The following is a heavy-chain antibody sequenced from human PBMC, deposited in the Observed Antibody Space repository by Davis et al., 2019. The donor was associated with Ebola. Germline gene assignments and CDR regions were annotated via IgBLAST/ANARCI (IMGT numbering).Heavy chain of an antibody. CDR1: GYTFTSYA. CDR2: SNTNTGNP. V-gene: IGHV7-4-1*02. J-gene: IGHJ5*02. CDR3: ARDLGNGVSGFDP. Sequence: ASVKVSCKASGYTFTSYAMNWVRQAPGQALEWMGSSNTNTGNPTYAQGFTGRFVFSLDTSVSTAYLQISSLKAEDTALYYCARDLGNGVSGFDPWGQGTLVTVSS. D-gene: IGHD2-8*01.